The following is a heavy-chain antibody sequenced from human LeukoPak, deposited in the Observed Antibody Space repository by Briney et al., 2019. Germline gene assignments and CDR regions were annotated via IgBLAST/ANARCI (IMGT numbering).Heavy chain of an antibody. V-gene: IGHV4-61*01. CDR3: ARKGVSDLYYFDS. D-gene: IGHD3-16*01. J-gene: IGHJ4*02. CDR2: IYYSGST. CDR1: GGSVSSGSYY. Sequence: SETLSLTCTVSGGSVSSGSYYWSWIRQPPGKRLEWMGNIYYSGSTNYNSSLKSRVTISVDTSKNQISLKLRSVTAADTAVYYCARKGVSDLYYFDSWGQGTLVTVSS.